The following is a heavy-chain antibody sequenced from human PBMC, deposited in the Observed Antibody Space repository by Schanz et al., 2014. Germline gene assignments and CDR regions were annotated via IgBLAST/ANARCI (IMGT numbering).Heavy chain of an antibody. CDR3: ARKVVATIGGYYDN. Sequence: EVQLVESGGGLVQPGKSLRLSCAASGFTFDKYAMHWVRQARGKGLEWVSAMNESHSTIYYADSVRGRFTISRDNAENTLFLQMNSLRAEDTAVYYCARKVVATIGGYYDNWGQGTLVIVSS. CDR1: GFTFDKYA. J-gene: IGHJ4*02. CDR2: MNESHSTI. D-gene: IGHD5-12*01. V-gene: IGHV3-23*04.